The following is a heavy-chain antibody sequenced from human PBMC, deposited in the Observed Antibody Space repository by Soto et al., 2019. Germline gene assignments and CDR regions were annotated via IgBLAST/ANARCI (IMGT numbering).Heavy chain of an antibody. J-gene: IGHJ6*02. CDR2: IIPIFGTA. CDR1: GGTFSSYA. CDR3: ASGTREGTDYYYYGMDV. Sequence: GASVKVSCKASGGTFSSYAISWVRQAPGQGLEWMGGIIPIFGTANYAQKFQGRVTITADKSTSTAYMELSSLRSEDTAVYYCASGTREGTDYYYYGMDVWGQGTTGTSP. V-gene: IGHV1-69*06. D-gene: IGHD1-1*01.